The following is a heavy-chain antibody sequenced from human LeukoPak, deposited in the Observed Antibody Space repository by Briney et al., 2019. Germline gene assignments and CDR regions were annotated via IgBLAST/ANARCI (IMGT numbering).Heavy chain of an antibody. CDR3: ARESTVAGKTLFDY. J-gene: IGHJ4*02. Sequence: ASETLSLTCTVSGYSISSGYYWGWIRQPPGKGLEWIGSIYHSGSTYYNPSLESRVTTSVDTSKNQFSLKLSSVTAADTAVYYCARESTVAGKTLFDYWGQGTLVTVSS. CDR2: IYHSGST. D-gene: IGHD6-19*01. V-gene: IGHV4-38-2*02. CDR1: GYSISSGYY.